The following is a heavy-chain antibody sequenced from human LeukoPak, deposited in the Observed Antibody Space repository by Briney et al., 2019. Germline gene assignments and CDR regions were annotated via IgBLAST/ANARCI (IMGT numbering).Heavy chain of an antibody. CDR1: GFTFSTYW. J-gene: IGHJ4*02. CDR2: IKQDGSEK. Sequence: GGSLRLSCAASGFTFSTYWMSWVRQAPGKGLEWVANIKQDGSEKYYVDSVKGRFTISRDNAKNSLYLQMNSLRAEHTAVSYCARSCGYCSGGSCYRDYWGQGTLVTVSS. CDR3: ARSCGYCSGGSCYRDY. D-gene: IGHD2-15*01. V-gene: IGHV3-7*05.